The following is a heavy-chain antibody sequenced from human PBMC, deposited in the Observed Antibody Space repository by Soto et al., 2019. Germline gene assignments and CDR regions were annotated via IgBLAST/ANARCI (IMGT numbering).Heavy chain of an antibody. D-gene: IGHD6-19*01. V-gene: IGHV3-11*05. CDR2: ISSSSSYT. CDR1: GFTFSDYY. Sequence: QVQLVESGGGLVKPGGSLRLSCAASGFTFSDYYMSWIRQAPGKGLEWVSYISSSSSYTNYADSVKGRFTISRDNAKNSLYLQMNSLRAEDTAVYYCVAVAGNGGQVGGGWYFDLWGRGTLVTVSS. CDR3: VAVAGNGGQVGGGWYFDL. J-gene: IGHJ2*01.